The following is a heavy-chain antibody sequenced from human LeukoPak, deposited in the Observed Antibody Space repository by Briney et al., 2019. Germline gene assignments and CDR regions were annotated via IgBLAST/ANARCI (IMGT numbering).Heavy chain of an antibody. V-gene: IGHV1-3*01. Sequence: ASVKVSCKASGYTFTSYAMHWVRQAPGQRLEWMGWINASNGNTKYSQRFQGRVTITRDTSASTANMALSSLTYEDTAVYYCARSGGYSSGWYGDWFDPWGQGTLVTVSS. CDR3: ARSGGYSSGWYGDWFDP. D-gene: IGHD6-19*01. J-gene: IGHJ5*02. CDR1: GYTFTSYA. CDR2: INASNGNT.